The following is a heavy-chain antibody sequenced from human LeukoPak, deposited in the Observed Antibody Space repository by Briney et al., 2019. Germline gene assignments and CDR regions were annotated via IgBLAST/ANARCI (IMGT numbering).Heavy chain of an antibody. J-gene: IGHJ4*02. D-gene: IGHD2-8*01. CDR3: ARLYGPQIRYFDY. V-gene: IGHV3-7*05. CDR2: IKTDGSEK. Sequence: GGSLRLSCEGSGFTFSNYWMGWVRQAPGKGLQWVANIKTDGSEKYYVDSVKGRFTISRDNAKNSLYLQMNSLRAEDTAVYYCARLYGPQIRYFDYWGQGTLVTISS. CDR1: GFTFSNYW.